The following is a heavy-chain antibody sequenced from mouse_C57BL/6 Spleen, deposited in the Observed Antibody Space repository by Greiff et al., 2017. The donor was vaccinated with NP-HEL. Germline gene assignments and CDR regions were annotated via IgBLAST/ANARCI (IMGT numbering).Heavy chain of an antibody. CDR1: GYTFTSYW. CDR2: IDPSDSYT. J-gene: IGHJ1*03. D-gene: IGHD2-4*01. Sequence: VQLQQSGAELVMPGASVKLSCKASGYTFTSYWMHWVKQRPGQGLEWIGEIDPSDSYTNYNQKFKGKSTLTVDKSSSTAYMQLSSLTSEDSAVYYCAGYYDYDGRYFDVWGTGTTVTVSS. V-gene: IGHV1-69*01. CDR3: AGYYDYDGRYFDV.